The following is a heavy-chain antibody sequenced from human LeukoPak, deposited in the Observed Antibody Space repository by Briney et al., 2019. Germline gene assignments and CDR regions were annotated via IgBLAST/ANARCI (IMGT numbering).Heavy chain of an antibody. CDR1: GGSVSSGSYY. J-gene: IGHJ3*02. D-gene: IGHD1-1*01. V-gene: IGHV4-61*01. CDR3: ARDNWEFTGWNDLDAFDI. CDR2: IYHSGST. Sequence: SETLSLTCTVSGGSVSSGSYYWSWIRQPPGKGLEWIGYIYHSGSTNYNPSLKSRVTISVDTSKNQFSLKLSSVTAADTAVYYCARDNWEFTGWNDLDAFDIWGQGTMVTVSS.